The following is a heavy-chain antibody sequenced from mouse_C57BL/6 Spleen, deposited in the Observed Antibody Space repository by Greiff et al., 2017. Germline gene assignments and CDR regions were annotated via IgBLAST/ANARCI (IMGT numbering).Heavy chain of an antibody. Sequence: VQLQQPGAELVRPGTSVKLSCKASGYTFTSYWMHWVKQRPGQGLEWIGVIDPSDSYTNYNQKFKGKATLTVDTSSSTAYMQLSSLTSEDSAVYYCARSGDYGTVLDYWGQGTTLTVSS. CDR2: IDPSDSYT. CDR1: GYTFTSYW. V-gene: IGHV1-59*01. J-gene: IGHJ2*01. D-gene: IGHD1-1*01. CDR3: ARSGDYGTVLDY.